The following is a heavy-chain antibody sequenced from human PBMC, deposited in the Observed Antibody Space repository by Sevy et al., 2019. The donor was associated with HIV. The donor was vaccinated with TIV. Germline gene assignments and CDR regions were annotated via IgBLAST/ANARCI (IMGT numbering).Heavy chain of an antibody. Sequence: GGSLRLSCGASGFTFSSYGMHWVRQAPGKGLEWVAFIRYDGSNKYYADSVKGRFTISRDNSKNTLYLQMNSLRAEDTAVYYCAKDRVFEQQLVLVLDYWGQGTLVTVSS. V-gene: IGHV3-30*02. CDR2: IRYDGSNK. CDR3: AKDRVFEQQLVLVLDY. J-gene: IGHJ4*02. D-gene: IGHD6-13*01. CDR1: GFTFSSYG.